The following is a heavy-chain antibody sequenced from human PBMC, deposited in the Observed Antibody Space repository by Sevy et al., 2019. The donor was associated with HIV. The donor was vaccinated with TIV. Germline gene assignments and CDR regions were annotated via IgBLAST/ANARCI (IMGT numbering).Heavy chain of an antibody. D-gene: IGHD3-22*01. Sequence: GGSLRLSCAASGFIFSDYAMSWVRQAPGKGLEWVSSISGGDDSTYYADSVKGRFTVSRDNSKNTLYLQMNTLRAEDTALYYCAKFGDYYDSGGYYWYFDFWGRSTLVTVPS. CDR2: ISGGDDST. V-gene: IGHV3-23*01. CDR1: GFIFSDYA. CDR3: AKFGDYYDSGGYYWYFDF. J-gene: IGHJ2*01.